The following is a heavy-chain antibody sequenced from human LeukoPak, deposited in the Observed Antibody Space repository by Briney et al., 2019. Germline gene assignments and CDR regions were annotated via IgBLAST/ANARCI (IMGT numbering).Heavy chain of an antibody. D-gene: IGHD3-9*01. CDR2: IKQDGSEK. J-gene: IGHJ6*02. CDR1: GFTFSSYW. V-gene: IGHV3-7*01. CDR3: ARDYDILTGYLSYYYYYGMDV. Sequence: GGSLRLSCAASGFTFSSYWMSWVRQAPGKGLEWVANIKQDGSEKYYVDSVKGRFTISRDNAKNSLYLQMNSLRAEDTAVYYCARDYDILTGYLSYYYYYGMDVWGQGTTVTVSS.